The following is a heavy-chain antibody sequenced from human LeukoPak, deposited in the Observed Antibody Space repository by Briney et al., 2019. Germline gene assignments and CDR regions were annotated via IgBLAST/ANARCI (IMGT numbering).Heavy chain of an antibody. J-gene: IGHJ4*02. CDR2: ISSSGSTI. CDR3: ARYSDSSWYLDY. V-gene: IGHV3-48*03. CDR1: GFTFSSYE. Sequence: GGSLRLSCAASGFTFSSYEMNWVRQAPGKGLEWVSYISSSGSTIYYADSVKGRFNISRDNAKNSLYLQMNSLRAEDTAVYYCARYSDSSWYLDYWGQGTLVTVSS. D-gene: IGHD6-13*01.